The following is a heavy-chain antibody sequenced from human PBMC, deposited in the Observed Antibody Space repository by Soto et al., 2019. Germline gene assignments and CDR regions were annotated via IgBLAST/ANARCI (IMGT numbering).Heavy chain of an antibody. J-gene: IGHJ6*02. V-gene: IGHV1-18*01. D-gene: IGHD5-12*01. CDR2: ISSYNGDT. Sequence: QVQLVQSGAEVKKPGASVKVSCKASGYTFTRSGISWVRQAPVHGPEWMGWISSYNGDTNYAQTFQGRVTMTTDTSTSTAYMELRSLRSDDTAVYYCAREGVAPYYFYGMDVWGQGTPVTVSS. CDR1: GYTFTRSG. CDR3: AREGVAPYYFYGMDV.